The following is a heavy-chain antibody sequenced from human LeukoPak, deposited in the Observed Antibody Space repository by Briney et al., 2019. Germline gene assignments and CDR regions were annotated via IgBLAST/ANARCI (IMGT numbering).Heavy chain of an antibody. CDR1: GFTFSSYA. CDR3: AEPSGYYMPYYYYYMDV. J-gene: IGHJ6*03. CDR2: ISGSGGST. Sequence: GGSLRLSCAASGFTFSSYAMSWVRQAPGKGLEWVSAISGSGGSTYYADSVKGRFTISRDNSKNTLYLQMNSLRAEDTAVYYCAEPSGYYMPYYYYYMDVWGKGTTVTVSS. D-gene: IGHD3-3*01. V-gene: IGHV3-23*01.